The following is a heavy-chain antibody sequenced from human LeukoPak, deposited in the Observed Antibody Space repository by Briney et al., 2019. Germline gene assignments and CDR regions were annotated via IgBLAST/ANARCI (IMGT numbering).Heavy chain of an antibody. D-gene: IGHD6-13*01. Sequence: ASVKVSCKASGYTFTSYGISWVRQAPGQGLEWMGWISAYNGNTNYAQKLQGRVTMTTDTSTSTAYMELRSLRSDDTAVYYCARVKGIAAAGTHYYYYYMDVWGKGTTVTVSS. CDR1: GYTFTSYG. J-gene: IGHJ6*03. V-gene: IGHV1-18*01. CDR2: ISAYNGNT. CDR3: ARVKGIAAAGTHYYYYYMDV.